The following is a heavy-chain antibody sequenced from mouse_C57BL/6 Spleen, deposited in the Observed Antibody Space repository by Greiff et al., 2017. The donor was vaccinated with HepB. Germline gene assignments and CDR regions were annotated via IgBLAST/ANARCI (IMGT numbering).Heavy chain of an antibody. J-gene: IGHJ3*01. V-gene: IGHV3-6*01. CDR2: ISYDGSN. Sequence: EVQLVESGPGLVKPSQSLSLTCSVTGYSITSGYYWNWIRQFPGNKLECMGYISYDGSNNYNPSLKNRISITRDTSKNQFFLKLNSVTTEDTATYYCARASLGRGPWFAYWGQGTLVTVSA. CDR3: ARASLGRGPWFAY. CDR1: GYSITSGYY. D-gene: IGHD4-1*01.